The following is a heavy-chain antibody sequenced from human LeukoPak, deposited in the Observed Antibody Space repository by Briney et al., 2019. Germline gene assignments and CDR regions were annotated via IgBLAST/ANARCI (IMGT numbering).Heavy chain of an antibody. CDR1: GYSFIKNG. D-gene: IGHD3-16*02. Sequence: ASVKVSCKTSGYSFIKNGIHWVRQAPGQGLEWMGWFSTYNCNTEFAQNLQDRVTLTTDTSTSTPYMALRSLRSDDAAVYYCERDRYTMAPGYWGQGTLVIVSS. CDR3: ERDRYTMAPGY. V-gene: IGHV1-18*01. J-gene: IGHJ4*02. CDR2: FSTYNCNT.